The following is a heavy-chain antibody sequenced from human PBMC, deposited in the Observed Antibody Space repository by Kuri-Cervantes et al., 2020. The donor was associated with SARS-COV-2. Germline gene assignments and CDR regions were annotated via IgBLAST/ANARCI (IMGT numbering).Heavy chain of an antibody. D-gene: IGHD6-13*01. V-gene: IGHV4-39*07. CDR1: GGSISSSSYY. CDR2: IYYSGST. J-gene: IGHJ4*02. CDR3: ARGRIAAAGKTFDY. Sequence: SETLSLTCTVSGGSISSSSYYWGWIRQPPGKGLEWIGSIYYSGSTNYNPSLKSRVTISVDTSKNQFSLKLSSVTAADTAVYYCARGRIAAAGKTFDYWGQGTLVTVSS.